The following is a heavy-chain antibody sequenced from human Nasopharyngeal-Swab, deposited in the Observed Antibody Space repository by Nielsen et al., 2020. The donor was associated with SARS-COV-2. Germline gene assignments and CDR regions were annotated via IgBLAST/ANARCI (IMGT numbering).Heavy chain of an antibody. Sequence: GESLKISRAGSGFTFNSYSMIWVRQVPGEGLEWVSSISGSGSYVYYADSVKGRFTISKDSAKNSLYLQMNSLRAEDTAVYFCARIAGRGSIYYYYMDVWGTGTTVTVSS. J-gene: IGHJ6*03. D-gene: IGHD1-26*01. CDR2: ISGSGSYV. V-gene: IGHV3-21*01. CDR3: ARIAGRGSIYYYYMDV. CDR1: GFTFNSYS.